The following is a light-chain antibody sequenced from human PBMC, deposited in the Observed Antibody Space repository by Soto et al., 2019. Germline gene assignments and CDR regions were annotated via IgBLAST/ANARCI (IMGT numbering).Light chain of an antibody. J-gene: IGLJ3*02. CDR1: TSNIGSNT. Sequence: QSVLTQPPSASGTPGQRVTISCSGSTSNIGSNTVNWYHQVPGTAPKLLIYTNNLRPSGVPDRFSASVSGTSASLAISHLQSEDEGDFYCAAWDGALNGVVFGGGTKVTVL. CDR3: AAWDGALNGVV. V-gene: IGLV1-44*01. CDR2: TNN.